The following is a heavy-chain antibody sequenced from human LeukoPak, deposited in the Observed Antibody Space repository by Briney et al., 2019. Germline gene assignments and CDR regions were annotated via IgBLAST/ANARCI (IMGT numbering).Heavy chain of an antibody. J-gene: IGHJ4*02. CDR2: IYYSGST. Sequence: SETLSLTCTVSGGSISSGDYYWSWIRQPRGKGLEWIGYIYYSGSTYYNPSPKSRVTISVDTSKNQFSLKLSSVTAADTAVYYCARESGPKEGVRGLDYWGQGTLVTVSS. CDR3: ARESGPKEGVRGLDY. V-gene: IGHV4-30-4*08. CDR1: GGSISSGDYY. D-gene: IGHD3-10*01.